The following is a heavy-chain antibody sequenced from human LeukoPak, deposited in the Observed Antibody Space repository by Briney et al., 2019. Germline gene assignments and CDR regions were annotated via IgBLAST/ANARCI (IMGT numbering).Heavy chain of an antibody. Sequence: SETLSLTCAVSGGSISSGGYSWSWIRQPPGKGLEWIGYIYHSGSTYYNPSLKSRVTISVDRSKNQFSLKLSSVTAADTAVYYCAREEGYCSSTSCYNWFDPWGQGTLVTVSS. V-gene: IGHV4-30-2*01. CDR2: IYHSGST. CDR1: GGSISSGGYS. J-gene: IGHJ5*02. CDR3: AREEGYCSSTSCYNWFDP. D-gene: IGHD2-2*01.